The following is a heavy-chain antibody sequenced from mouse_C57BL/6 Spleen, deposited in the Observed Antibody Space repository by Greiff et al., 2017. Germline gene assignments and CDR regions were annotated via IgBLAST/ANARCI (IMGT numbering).Heavy chain of an antibody. D-gene: IGHD2-3*01. CDR3: AKDGYEGYDRDAMDY. V-gene: IGHV1-72*01. CDR1: GYTFTSYW. J-gene: IGHJ4*01. Sequence: QVQLQQPGAELVKPGASVKLSCKASGYTFTSYWIHWVKQRPGRGLEWIGRIYPDSGGTKYNEKFKSKATMTVDKPSSTAYMQLSSLTTEDSAVYYSAKDGYEGYDRDAMDYGGQGTSVTVSS. CDR2: IYPDSGGT.